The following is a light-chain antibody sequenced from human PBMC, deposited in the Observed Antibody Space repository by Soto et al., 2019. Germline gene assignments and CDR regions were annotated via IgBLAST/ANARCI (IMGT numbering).Light chain of an antibody. J-gene: IGLJ3*02. CDR2: DVT. Sequence: QSVLTQPASVSGSPGQSITISCTATSSDVGLYKYVSWYQQHPGKAPKLIIYDVTNRPSGVSSRFSGSKSGNTASLTNSGLLPEDEADYYCMSPTTSVTWVFGGGTKLTVL. CDR1: SSDVGLYKY. V-gene: IGLV2-14*03. CDR3: MSPTTSVTWV.